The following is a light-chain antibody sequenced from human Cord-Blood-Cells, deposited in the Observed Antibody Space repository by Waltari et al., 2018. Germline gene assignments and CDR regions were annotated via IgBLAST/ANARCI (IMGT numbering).Light chain of an antibody. Sequence: DIQMTQSPSSLSASVGDRVTITCRASQSISSYLNLYRQKPGKAPTPLIYAASSLQSGGPSRLSCSGSGTDFTVTSSSLQPEDFATYYCQQSYSTLTFGGGTKVEIK. CDR3: QQSYSTLT. J-gene: IGKJ4*01. V-gene: IGKV1-39*01. CDR1: QSISSY. CDR2: AAS.